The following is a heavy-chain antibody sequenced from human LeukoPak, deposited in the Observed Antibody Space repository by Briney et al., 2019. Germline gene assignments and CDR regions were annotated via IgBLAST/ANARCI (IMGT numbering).Heavy chain of an antibody. D-gene: IGHD1-26*01. J-gene: IGHJ6*03. CDR2: MNPHSGNT. Sequence: ASVKVSCKASGYTFTGYYMHWVRQAPGQGLEWMGWMNPHSGNTGYAQKFQGRVTITRNTSISTAYMELSSLRSEDTAVYYCAITYSLNSDYYYYYYMDVWGKGTTVTVSS. V-gene: IGHV1-8*03. CDR1: GYTFTGYY. CDR3: AITYSLNSDYYYYYYMDV.